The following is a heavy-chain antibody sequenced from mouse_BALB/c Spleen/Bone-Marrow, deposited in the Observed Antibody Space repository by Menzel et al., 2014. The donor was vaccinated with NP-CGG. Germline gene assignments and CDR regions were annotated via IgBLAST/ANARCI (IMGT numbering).Heavy chain of an antibody. CDR1: KFTFSSYG. J-gene: IGHJ2*01. Sequence: SRKLSCACKKFTFSSYGMSWVRQTPDKRLELVAYINDNGGSTYYPDSMMGRFTISRDNAKKALYMKMSSLRSEDTAMYYCETAYCGSRYGYF. V-gene: IGHV5-6-3*01. D-gene: IGHD1-1*01. CDR3: ETAYCGSRYGYF. CDR2: INDNGGST.